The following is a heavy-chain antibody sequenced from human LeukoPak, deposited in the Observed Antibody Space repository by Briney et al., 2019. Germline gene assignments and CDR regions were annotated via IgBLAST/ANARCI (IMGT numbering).Heavy chain of an antibody. CDR3: VRHLSGYGFDCRVLDS. D-gene: IGHD5-18*01. CDR2: IYPGDSDT. J-gene: IGHJ4*02. CDR1: GYNFRTSW. V-gene: IGHV5-51*01. Sequence: GESLKISCKGSGYNFRTSWIGWVRQMPGKGLEWMGIIYPGDSDTRYSPSFQGQVTISVDRSVNTAYLQWSSLKASDTAMYFCVRHLSGYGFDCRVLDSWGQGTLVTVSS.